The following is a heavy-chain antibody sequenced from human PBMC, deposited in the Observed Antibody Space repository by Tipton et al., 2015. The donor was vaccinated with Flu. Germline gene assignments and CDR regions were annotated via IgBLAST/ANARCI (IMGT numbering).Heavy chain of an antibody. D-gene: IGHD3-3*01. CDR2: ISAYNGNT. V-gene: IGHV1-18*01. J-gene: IGHJ6*03. CDR3: ARGYYDFWSGYLPGGNYYYYYYMDV. Sequence: QLVQSGAEVKKPGSSVKVSCKASGGTFSSYAISWVRQAPGQGLEWMGWISAYNGNTNYAQKLQGRVTMTTDTSTSTAYMELRSLRSDDTAVYYCARGYYDFWSGYLPGGNYYYYYYMDVWGKGTTVTVSS. CDR1: GGTFSSYA.